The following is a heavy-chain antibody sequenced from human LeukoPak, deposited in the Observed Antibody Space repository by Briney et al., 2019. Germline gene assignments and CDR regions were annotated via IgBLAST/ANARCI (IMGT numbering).Heavy chain of an antibody. J-gene: IGHJ4*02. V-gene: IGHV3-11*06. CDR3: AREGGSGSYYY. CDR2: ISSSSSYT. Sequence: GGPLRLSCAASGFTFSDYYMSWIRQAPGRGLEWVSYISSSSSYTNYADSVKGRFTISRDNAKNSLYLQMNSLRAEDTAVYYCAREGGSGSYYYWGQGTLVTVSS. D-gene: IGHD3-10*01. CDR1: GFTFSDYY.